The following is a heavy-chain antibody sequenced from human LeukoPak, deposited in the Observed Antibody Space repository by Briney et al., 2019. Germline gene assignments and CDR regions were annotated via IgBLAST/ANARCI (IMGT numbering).Heavy chain of an antibody. Sequence: SETLSLTCTVSGGSISSGSYYWSWIRQPAGKGLEWIGRIYTSGSTNYNPPLKSRVTISVDTSKNQFSLKLSSVTAADTAVYYCARAGYCSSTSCRYYYYYYYMDVWGKGTTVTVSS. J-gene: IGHJ6*03. V-gene: IGHV4-61*02. CDR3: ARAGYCSSTSCRYYYYYYYMDV. D-gene: IGHD2-2*01. CDR2: IYTSGST. CDR1: GGSISSGSYY.